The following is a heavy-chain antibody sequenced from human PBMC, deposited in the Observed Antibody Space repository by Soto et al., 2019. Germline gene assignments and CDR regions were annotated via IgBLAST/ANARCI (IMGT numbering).Heavy chain of an antibody. CDR3: ARGQGFLEGPELGWFDP. D-gene: IGHD3-3*01. CDR1: GGSISSGGYY. CDR2: IYYSGST. Sequence: PSETLSLTCTVSGGSISSGGYYWSWIRQHPGKGLEWIGYIYYSGSTYYNPSLKSRVTISVDTSKNQFSLKLSSVTAADTAVYYCARGQGFLEGPELGWFDPWGQGTLVTVS. V-gene: IGHV4-31*03. J-gene: IGHJ5*02.